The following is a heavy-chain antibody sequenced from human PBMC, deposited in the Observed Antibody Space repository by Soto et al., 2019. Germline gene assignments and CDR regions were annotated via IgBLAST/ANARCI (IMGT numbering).Heavy chain of an antibody. Sequence: EVQVVESGGALVQPGGSLRLSCAASGFSVSNNDMSWVRQAPGKGLEWDSIIYAGGSTYYADSVKDRFTISRDNSKNTLYLQMNSLRAEDTAVYYCARGGYWTQIDYWGQGTPVTVSA. D-gene: IGHD1-1*01. J-gene: IGHJ4*02. CDR2: IYAGGST. CDR3: ARGGYWTQIDY. V-gene: IGHV3-66*01. CDR1: GFSVSNND.